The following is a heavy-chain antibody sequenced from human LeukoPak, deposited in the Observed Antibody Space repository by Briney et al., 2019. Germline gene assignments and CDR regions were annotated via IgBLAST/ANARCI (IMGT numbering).Heavy chain of an antibody. D-gene: IGHD6-13*01. CDR1: GYTFTSYA. CDR3: ARTEGSSSWYVGYYYYYYMDV. CDR2: INTNTGNP. V-gene: IGHV7-4-1*02. J-gene: IGHJ6*03. Sequence: ASVKVSCKASGYTFTSYAMNWVRQAPGQGLEWMGWINTNTGNPTYAQGSTGRFVFSLDTSVSTAYLQISSLKAEDTAVYYCARTEGSSSWYVGYYYYYYMDVWGKGTTVTVSS.